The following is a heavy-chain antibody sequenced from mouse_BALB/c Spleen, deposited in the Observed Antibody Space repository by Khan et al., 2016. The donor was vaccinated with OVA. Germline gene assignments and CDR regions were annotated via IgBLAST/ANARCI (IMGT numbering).Heavy chain of an antibody. CDR2: IWSGGST. Sequence: QVQLKESGPGLVQPSQNLSITCTVAGFSLTNFGVHWIRQSPGKALEWLGVIWSGGSTDNNAAFIYRLCITKENSKSQMFIQMNSLQTDDTSISSLASTALFHYYTYGVIDYWGPGTSVTVSS. CDR1: GFSLTNFG. J-gene: IGHJ4*01. CDR3: ASTALFHYYTYGVIDY. V-gene: IGHV2-4-1*01. D-gene: IGHD1-2*01.